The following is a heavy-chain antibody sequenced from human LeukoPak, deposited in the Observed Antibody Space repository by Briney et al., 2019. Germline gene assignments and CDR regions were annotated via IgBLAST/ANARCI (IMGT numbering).Heavy chain of an antibody. CDR3: AKPLYDDSRFRN. CDR2: IRGSGGST. D-gene: IGHD3-22*01. J-gene: IGHJ3*01. V-gene: IGHV3-23*01. CDR1: GFTFSSDA. Sequence: PGGALRLSFAASGFTFSSDAMSWVRQAPGKGLEWVSAIRGSGGSTYYADSVKGRFTISRHNSKNTLYLQMNRLRAEDTAVYYCAKPLYDDSRFRNWGQGTMVTVSS.